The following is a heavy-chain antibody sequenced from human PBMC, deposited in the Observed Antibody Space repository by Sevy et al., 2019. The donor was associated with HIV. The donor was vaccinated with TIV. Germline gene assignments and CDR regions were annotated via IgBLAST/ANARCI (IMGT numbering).Heavy chain of an antibody. CDR1: GFIFNNFA. Sequence: GGSLRLSCAASGFIFNNFAMTWVRQAPGMGLEWVSAITGSGDNTYYADSVKGRFSISRDNAKNTVFLQMNSLGVEDTAVSYCAQVGGSGYALYYYYGVDVWGQGTTVTVSS. J-gene: IGHJ6*02. D-gene: IGHD3-3*01. CDR2: ITGSGDNT. V-gene: IGHV3-23*01. CDR3: AQVGGSGYALYYYYGVDV.